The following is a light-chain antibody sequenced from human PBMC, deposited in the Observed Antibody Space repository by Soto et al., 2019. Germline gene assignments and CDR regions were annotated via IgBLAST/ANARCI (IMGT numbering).Light chain of an antibody. V-gene: IGKV1-9*01. CDR3: QQLKSSPFT. J-gene: IGKJ3*01. CDR1: QGISSY. Sequence: DIQLTQSPSSLSASVGDRVTITCLVSQGISSYLAWYQQKPGKAPQLLIYAASTLQSGVPSRFSGSGSGTDFTLTISSLQPEDFVTYYCQQLKSSPFTFGPGTKVDIK. CDR2: AAS.